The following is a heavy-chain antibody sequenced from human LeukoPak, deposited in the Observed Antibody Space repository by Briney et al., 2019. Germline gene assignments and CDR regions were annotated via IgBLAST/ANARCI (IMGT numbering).Heavy chain of an antibody. D-gene: IGHD2-15*01. Sequence: ASVKVSCQACGYTFTGYFIHWVGQAPGQGLEWMGKINPSGGSTSYAQNFQGRVTMTRDTSTTTVYMELSSLRSEDTAVYYCTRTIVDGGTNYWGQGTLVTVSS. CDR2: INPSGGST. V-gene: IGHV1-46*01. J-gene: IGHJ4*02. CDR1: GYTFTGYF. CDR3: TRTIVDGGTNY.